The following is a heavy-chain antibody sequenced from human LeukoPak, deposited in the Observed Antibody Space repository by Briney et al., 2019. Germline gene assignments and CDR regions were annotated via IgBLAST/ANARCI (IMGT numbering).Heavy chain of an antibody. CDR2: ISSSGSTM. D-gene: IGHD6-19*01. V-gene: IGHV3-11*01. CDR3: AKPPYSSGWYVFDY. Sequence: PGGSLRLSCAASGFIFSDYYMSWIRQAPGKGLEWVSYISSSGSTMYYTDSVKGRFTISRDNAKDSLYLQMNSLRAEDTAVYYCAKPPYSSGWYVFDYWGQGTLVTVSS. CDR1: GFIFSDYY. J-gene: IGHJ4*02.